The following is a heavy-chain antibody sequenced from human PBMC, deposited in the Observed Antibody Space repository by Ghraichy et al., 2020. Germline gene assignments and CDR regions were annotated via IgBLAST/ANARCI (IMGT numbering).Heavy chain of an antibody. V-gene: IGHV3-23*01. CDR2: VSDSGGDT. Sequence: GGSLRLSCAASGFTFSNCAMSWIRQAPGKGLEWVSAVSDSGGDTYYADFAKGRFTISRDNAKNSLYLQMNSLRAEDTAVYYCARETYGDYYYFDYWGQGTLVTVSS. D-gene: IGHD4-17*01. CDR1: GFTFSNCA. CDR3: ARETYGDYYYFDY. J-gene: IGHJ4*02.